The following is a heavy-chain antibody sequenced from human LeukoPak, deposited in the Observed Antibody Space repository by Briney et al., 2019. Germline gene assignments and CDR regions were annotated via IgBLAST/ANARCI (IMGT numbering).Heavy chain of an antibody. CDR3: ARLPYYDTSGYLDY. CDR2: IYPGDSDT. J-gene: IGHJ4*02. D-gene: IGHD3-22*01. CDR1: GYSFTNYW. Sequence: GESLKISCKGSGYSFTNYWIGWVRQMPGKGLEWMGIIYPGDSDTRYSPSFQGQVTISVDKSISTAYLQWSSLKASDTAMYYCARLPYYDTSGYLDYWGQGTLVIVSS. V-gene: IGHV5-51*01.